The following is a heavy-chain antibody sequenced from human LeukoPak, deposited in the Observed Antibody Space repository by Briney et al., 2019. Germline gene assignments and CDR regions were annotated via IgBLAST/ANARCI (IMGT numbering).Heavy chain of an antibody. CDR2: IQNSAIYRARI. CDR1: GGSISSYY. Sequence: SETLSLTCAVSGGSISSYYWTWIRQPPGKGLEWVGYIQNSAIYRARIKSSPSLQSRVSLSIDTSKNQVSLTVNSVTAADTAVYYCARLSSTLYYSMDVWGPGTAVTVSS. D-gene: IGHD6-6*01. J-gene: IGHJ6*02. V-gene: IGHV4-59*08. CDR3: ARLSSTLYYSMDV.